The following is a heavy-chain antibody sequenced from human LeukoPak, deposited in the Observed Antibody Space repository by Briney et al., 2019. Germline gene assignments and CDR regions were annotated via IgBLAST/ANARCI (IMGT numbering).Heavy chain of an antibody. CDR3: ARWDFEYSSSSGYYYYYGMDV. D-gene: IGHD6-6*01. J-gene: IGHJ6*02. V-gene: IGHV1-69*13. CDR1: GGTFSSYA. Sequence: SVKVSCKASGGTFSSYAISWVRQAPGQGLEWMGGIIPIFGTANYAQKFQGRVTITADESTSTAYMELSSLRSEDTAVYYCARWDFEYSSSSGYYYYYGMDVWGQGTTVTVSS. CDR2: IIPIFGTA.